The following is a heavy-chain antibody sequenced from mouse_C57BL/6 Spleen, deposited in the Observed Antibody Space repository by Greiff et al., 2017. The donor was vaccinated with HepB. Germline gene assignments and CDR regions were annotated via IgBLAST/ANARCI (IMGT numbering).Heavy chain of an antibody. V-gene: IGHV5-17*01. J-gene: IGHJ2*01. CDR3: ARPHYYGSSSFDY. CDR1: GFTFSDYG. D-gene: IGHD1-1*01. Sequence: EVQRVESGGGLVKPGGSLKLSCAASGFTFSDYGMHWVRQAPEKGLEWVAYISSGSSTIYYADTVKGRFTISRDNAKNTLFLQMTSLRSEDTAMYYCARPHYYGSSSFDYWGQGTTLTVSS. CDR2: ISSGSSTI.